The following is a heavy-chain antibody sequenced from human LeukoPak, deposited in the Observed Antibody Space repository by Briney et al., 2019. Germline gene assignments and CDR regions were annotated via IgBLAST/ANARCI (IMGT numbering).Heavy chain of an antibody. CDR3: AREIYGPTEDPRSMYYFDY. CDR1: GASITGYY. D-gene: IGHD2/OR15-2a*01. Sequence: SETLSLTCSVSGASITGYYWGWIRQPPGKGLEWIGNIYYTGNTYYNPSLKSRVTISVDTSKNQFSLKLSSVTAADTAVYYCAREIYGPTEDPRSMYYFDYWGQGTLVTVSS. CDR2: IYYTGNT. J-gene: IGHJ4*02. V-gene: IGHV4-39*07.